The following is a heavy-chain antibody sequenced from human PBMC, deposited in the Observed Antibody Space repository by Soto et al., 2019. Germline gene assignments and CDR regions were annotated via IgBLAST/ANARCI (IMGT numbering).Heavy chain of an antibody. CDR1: GGSFSGYY. V-gene: IGHV4-34*01. CDR2: INHSGST. Sequence: QVQLQQWGAGLLKPSETLSLTCAVYGGSFSGYYWSWIRQPPGKGLEWIGEINHSGSTNYNPSLKSRVTISVDPPKNLFSLKMRSVAAADTAVYYCARDRVTYCSSTSSYYFDYWGQGTMVTVSS. J-gene: IGHJ4*02. CDR3: ARDRVTYCSSTSSYYFDY. D-gene: IGHD2-2*01.